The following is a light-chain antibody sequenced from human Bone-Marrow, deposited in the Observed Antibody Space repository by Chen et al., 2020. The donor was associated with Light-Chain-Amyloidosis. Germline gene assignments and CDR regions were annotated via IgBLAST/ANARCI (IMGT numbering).Light chain of an antibody. CDR1: NIGSTG. CDR3: QVWDRSSDRPV. V-gene: IGLV3-21*02. Sequence: SYVLTQPSSVSLAPGQTATIACGGNNIGSTGVHWYQQTPGQAPLLVVYDDSARPSGIPERLYGSNAGNTATLTISRVEAGDEADYYCQVWDRSSDRPVCGGGTQLTVL. CDR2: DDS. J-gene: IGLJ3*02.